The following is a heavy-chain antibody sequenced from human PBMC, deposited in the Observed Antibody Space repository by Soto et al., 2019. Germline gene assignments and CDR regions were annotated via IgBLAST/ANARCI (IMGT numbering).Heavy chain of an antibody. CDR2: IDYSGST. CDR3: ARVLGYCINGVCYMYYFDS. J-gene: IGHJ4*02. V-gene: IGHV4-59*01. CDR1: GGSISSYY. D-gene: IGHD2-8*01. Sequence: QVQLQESGPGLVKPSETLSLTCTVSGGSISSYYWSWIRQPQGKGLEWIGYIDYSGSTNYNPSLKSRITISVDTSKNQFSLKLSSVTAADTAVYYCARVLGYCINGVCYMYYFDSWGQGTLVTVSS.